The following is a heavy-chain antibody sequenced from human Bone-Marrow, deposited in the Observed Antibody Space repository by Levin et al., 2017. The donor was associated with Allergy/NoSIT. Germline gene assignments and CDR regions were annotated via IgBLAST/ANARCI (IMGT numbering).Heavy chain of an antibody. D-gene: IGHD3-22*01. CDR1: GYTFTSYY. CDR2: INPSGGST. J-gene: IGHJ6*02. V-gene: IGHV1-46*01. CDR3: ARDGRLVVITYYYGMDV. Sequence: GASVKVSCKASGYTFTSYYMHWVRQAPGQGLEWMGIINPSGGSTSYAQKFQGRVTMTRDTSTSTVYMELSSLRSEDTAVYYCARDGRLVVITYYYGMDVWGQGTTVTVSS.